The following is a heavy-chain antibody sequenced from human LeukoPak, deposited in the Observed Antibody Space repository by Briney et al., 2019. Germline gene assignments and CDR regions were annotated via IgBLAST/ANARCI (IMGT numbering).Heavy chain of an antibody. CDR2: IWYDGSNT. J-gene: IGHJ4*02. D-gene: IGHD3-22*01. V-gene: IGHV3-33*08. CDR1: GFTFSSYS. Sequence: GGSLRLSCAASGFTFSSYSMNWVRQAPGKGLEWVAVIWYDGSNTYYADSVKGRFTISRDNSKNTLYLQMNSLRAEDTAVYFCAREDDNSGYYYFDYWGQGTLVTVSS. CDR3: AREDDNSGYYYFDY.